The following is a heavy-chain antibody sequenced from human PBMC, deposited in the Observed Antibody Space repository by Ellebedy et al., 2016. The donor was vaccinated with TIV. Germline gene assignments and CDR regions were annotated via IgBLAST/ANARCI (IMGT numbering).Heavy chain of an antibody. J-gene: IGHJ3*02. CDR3: ARGPGAATEETFDI. Sequence: MPSETLSLTCTVSGGSISGYYWSRIRQPAGKGLEWIGRIYASGSTNYNPSLESRVTLSVDTSKSQFSLKLTSVTAADTAVYYCARGPGAATEETFDIWGQGTLVTVSS. CDR2: IYASGST. CDR1: GGSISGYY. V-gene: IGHV4-4*07. D-gene: IGHD1-26*01.